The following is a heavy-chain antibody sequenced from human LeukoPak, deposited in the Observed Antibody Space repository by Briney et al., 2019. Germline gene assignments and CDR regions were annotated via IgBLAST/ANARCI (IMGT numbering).Heavy chain of an antibody. J-gene: IGHJ6*03. CDR2: ISGSGGST. D-gene: IGHD2-21*02. V-gene: IGHV3-23*01. Sequence: PGGSLRLSCAASGFTFSSYAMSWVRQAPGKGLEWVSAISGSGGSTYYADSVKGRFTISRDNSKNTLYLQMNSLRAEDTAVYYCAKDIVCGDRYRHYYYYMDVWGKGTTVTVSS. CDR1: GFTFSSYA. CDR3: AKDIVCGDRYRHYYYYMDV.